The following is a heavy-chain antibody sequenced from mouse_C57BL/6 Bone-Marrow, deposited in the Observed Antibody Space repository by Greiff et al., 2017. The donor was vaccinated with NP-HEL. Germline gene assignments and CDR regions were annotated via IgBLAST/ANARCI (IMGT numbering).Heavy chain of an antibody. Sequence: EVQLQESGPGLVKPSQSLSLTCSVTGYSITSGYYWNWIRQFPGNKLEWMGYISYDGSNNYNPSLKNRISITRDTSKNQFFLKLNSVTPEDTATYYCARSSGYVDAMDYWGQGTSVTVSS. CDR2: ISYDGSN. J-gene: IGHJ4*01. D-gene: IGHD3-2*02. CDR1: GYSITSGYY. CDR3: ARSSGYVDAMDY. V-gene: IGHV3-6*01.